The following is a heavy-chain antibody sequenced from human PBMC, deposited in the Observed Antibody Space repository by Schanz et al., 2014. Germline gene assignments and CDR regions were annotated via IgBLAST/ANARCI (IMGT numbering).Heavy chain of an antibody. J-gene: IGHJ4*02. CDR2: ITYNGGTI. V-gene: IGHV3-48*01. D-gene: IGHD1-1*01. CDR3: ARDRRNADLDY. Sequence: EMQLLESGGGLVQPGGSLRLSCTASGFTFSSYSFNWVRQAPGKGLEWISYITYNGGTIYYADSVKGRFTISRDNAKNSLYLEMNSLRAEDTALYYCARDRRNADLDYWGQGTLVTVSS. CDR1: GFTFSSYS.